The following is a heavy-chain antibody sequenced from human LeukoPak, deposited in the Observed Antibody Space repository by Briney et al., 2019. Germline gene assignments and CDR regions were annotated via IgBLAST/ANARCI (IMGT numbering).Heavy chain of an antibody. J-gene: IGHJ4*02. Sequence: GGSLKIPCEGSGYSFSNYWIGWGRQIPGKGLGWVGIFFLGDYETRYSPSFQGLVTISVDKSISTAYLQWSSLKASDTAMYYCAIPPGYCGNDCSFDHWGQGTLVTVSS. D-gene: IGHD2-21*02. CDR3: AIPPGYCGNDCSFDH. V-gene: IGHV5-51*01. CDR2: FFLGDYET. CDR1: GYSFSNYW.